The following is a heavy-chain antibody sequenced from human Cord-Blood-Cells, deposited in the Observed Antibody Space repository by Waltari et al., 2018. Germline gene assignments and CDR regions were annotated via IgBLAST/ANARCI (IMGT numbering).Heavy chain of an antibody. CDR3: ARDSSSSYYYYGMDV. Sequence: QVQLVQSGAEVKKPGASVTVSCKASGYTFPSYGISWVRQAPGQGLEWMGWISAYNGNTNYAQKPQGRVTMTTDTTTSTAYMELRSLRSDDTAVYYCARDSSSSYYYYGMDVWGQGTTVTVSS. CDR1: GYTFPSYG. D-gene: IGHD6-6*01. V-gene: IGHV1-18*01. J-gene: IGHJ6*02. CDR2: ISAYNGNT.